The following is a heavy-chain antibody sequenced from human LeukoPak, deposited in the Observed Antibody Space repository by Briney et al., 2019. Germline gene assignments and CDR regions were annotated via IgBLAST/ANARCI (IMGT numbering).Heavy chain of an antibody. J-gene: IGHJ4*02. D-gene: IGHD2-15*01. Sequence: SETLSLTCAVYGGTFSGYYWSWVRQPPGKGLEWIGEINHSGSPNCNPSLKSRVTISVDTSKNQFSLKLSSVTAADTAVYYCARGRGYIVVVVAATRRGYLDYWGQGTLVTVSS. CDR3: ARGRGYIVVVVAATRRGYLDY. CDR1: GGTFSGYY. V-gene: IGHV4-34*01. CDR2: INHSGSP.